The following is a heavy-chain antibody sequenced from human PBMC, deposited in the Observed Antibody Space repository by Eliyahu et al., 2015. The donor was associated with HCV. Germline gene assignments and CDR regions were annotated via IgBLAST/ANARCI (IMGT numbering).Heavy chain of an antibody. Sequence: QVQLVESGGGVVQPGRSLRLSCAASXFTFSNYGMHWVRQAPGKGLEWVALIWYDGSKTYYTDSVKGRFIISRDDSKNTLYLRMNSLRVEDTAIYYCARDYCSTTTCLDYWGQGTLVTVSS. CDR1: XFTFSNYG. J-gene: IGHJ4*02. CDR2: IWYDGSKT. V-gene: IGHV3-33*01. D-gene: IGHD2-2*01. CDR3: ARDYCSTTTCLDY.